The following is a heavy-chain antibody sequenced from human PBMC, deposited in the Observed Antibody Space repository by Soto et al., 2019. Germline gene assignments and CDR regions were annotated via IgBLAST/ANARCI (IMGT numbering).Heavy chain of an antibody. V-gene: IGHV4-4*02. CDR1: GGSTSSSDW. Sequence: QVHLQESGPGLVKPSETLSLTGAISGGSTSSSDWWTWVRQPPGEGLEWIGEIHRDGVTNYNASHKSQLTISLDQFRNLFSLSLTSVTAADAAVYFCAGRPEIHPRWGQGILVPVSS. CDR3: AGRPEIHPR. D-gene: IGHD1-26*01. J-gene: IGHJ4*02. CDR2: IHRDGVT.